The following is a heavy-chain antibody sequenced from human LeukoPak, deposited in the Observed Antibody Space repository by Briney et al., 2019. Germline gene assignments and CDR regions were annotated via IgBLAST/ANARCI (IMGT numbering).Heavy chain of an antibody. D-gene: IGHD6-6*01. V-gene: IGHV4-30-2*01. Sequence: SETLSLTCTVSGGSISSGGYYWSWIRQPPGKGLEWIGYIYHSGSTYYNPSLKSRVTISVDTSKNQFSPKLSSVTAADTAVYYCARRCWSSIAARLGWFDPWGQGTLVTVSS. CDR2: IYHSGST. J-gene: IGHJ5*02. CDR3: ARRCWSSIAARLGWFDP. CDR1: GGSISSGGYY.